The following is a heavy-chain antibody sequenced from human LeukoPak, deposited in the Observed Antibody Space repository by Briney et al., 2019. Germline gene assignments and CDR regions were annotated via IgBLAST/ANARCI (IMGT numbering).Heavy chain of an antibody. V-gene: IGHV1-2*02. CDR3: ARVKGYFDWLRYYYFDY. D-gene: IGHD3-9*01. J-gene: IGHJ4*02. Sequence: ASVKLSCSASGYTFTGYYMHWVRQAPGQGLEWMGGINPNSGGTNYAQKFQGRITMTRYTSISTAYMELSRLRSDDTAVYYCARVKGYFDWLRYYYFDYGGQGTLVTVSS. CDR2: INPNSGGT. CDR1: GYTFTGYY.